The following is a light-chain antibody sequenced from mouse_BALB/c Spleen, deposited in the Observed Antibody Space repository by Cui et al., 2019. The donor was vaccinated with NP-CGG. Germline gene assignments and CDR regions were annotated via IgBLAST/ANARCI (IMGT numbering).Light chain of an antibody. CDR3: ALWYSNHWV. CDR2: GTN. J-gene: IGLJ1*01. CDR1: TGAVTSINY. V-gene: IGLV1*01. Sequence: QAVVLQESYLTTSPGETVTLTCRSSTGAVTSINYANWVQEKPDHFFTGLIGGTNNRAPGVPARFSGSLIGDKAALTITGAQTEDEAIYFCALWYSNHWVFGGGTKLTVL.